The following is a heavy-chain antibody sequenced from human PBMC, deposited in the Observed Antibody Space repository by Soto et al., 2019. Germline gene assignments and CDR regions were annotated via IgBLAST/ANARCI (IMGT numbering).Heavy chain of an antibody. CDR2: ISGSGGST. CDR3: AKALTSRGYSGYELVQLFDY. J-gene: IGHJ4*02. V-gene: IGHV3-23*01. CDR1: GFTFSSYA. Sequence: LRLSCAASGFTFSSYAMSWVRQAPGKGLEWVSAISGSGGSTYYADSVKGRFTISRDNSKNTLYLQMNSLRAEDTAVYYCAKALTSRGYSGYELVQLFDYWGQGTLVTVSS. D-gene: IGHD5-12*01.